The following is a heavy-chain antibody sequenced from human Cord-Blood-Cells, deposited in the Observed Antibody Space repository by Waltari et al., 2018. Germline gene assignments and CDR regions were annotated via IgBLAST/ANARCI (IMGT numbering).Heavy chain of an antibody. J-gene: IGHJ4*02. CDR1: GGSISSGGYY. Sequence: QVQLQESGPGLVKPSQTLSLPCTVSGGSISSGGYYWRWIRQHPGKGLEWIGYIYYSGSTYYNPSLKSRVTISVDTSKNQFSLKLSSVTAADTAVYYCARGGEVKTDYDFWSGPFDYWGQGTLVTVSS. CDR2: IYYSGST. D-gene: IGHD3-3*01. CDR3: ARGGEVKTDYDFWSGPFDY. V-gene: IGHV4-31*03.